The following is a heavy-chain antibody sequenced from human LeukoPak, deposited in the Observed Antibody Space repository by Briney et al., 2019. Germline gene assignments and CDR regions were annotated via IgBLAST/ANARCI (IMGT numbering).Heavy chain of an antibody. CDR1: GGSITSYY. D-gene: IGHD2-2*01. J-gene: IGHJ4*02. Sequence: SETLSLTCTVSGGSITSYYWNWIRQPPGKGLEWIGYIYYSGSADYNPSLKSRVTISVDTSKNQFSLKLSSVTAADTAVYYCARDKVPGDYWGQGTLVTVFS. CDR2: IYYSGSA. V-gene: IGHV4-59*01. CDR3: ARDKVPGDY.